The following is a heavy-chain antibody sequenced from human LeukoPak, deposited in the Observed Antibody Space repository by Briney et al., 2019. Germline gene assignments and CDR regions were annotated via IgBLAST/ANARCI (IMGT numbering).Heavy chain of an antibody. V-gene: IGHV1-18*01. CDR3: ARVVRYFDWLLYGDY. CDR1: GYTFTSYG. Sequence: ASVKVSCKASGYTFTSYGISWVRQAPGQGLEWMGWISAYNGNTNYAQKLQGRVTMTTDTSASTAYMELRSLRSDDTAVYYCARVVRYFDWLLYGDYWGQGTLVTVSS. CDR2: ISAYNGNT. J-gene: IGHJ4*02. D-gene: IGHD3-9*01.